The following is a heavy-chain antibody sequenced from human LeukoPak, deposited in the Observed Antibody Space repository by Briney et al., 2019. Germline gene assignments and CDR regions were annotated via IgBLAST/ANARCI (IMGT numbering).Heavy chain of an antibody. J-gene: IGHJ4*02. V-gene: IGHV3-48*01. CDR3: AREISGWYENY. CDR2: ISGSGTTI. CDR1: GFTFSNYD. D-gene: IGHD6-19*01. Sequence: GGSLRLSCAVSGFTFSNYDLNWVRQAPGKGLEWVSYISGSGTTIFYADSVKGRFTISRDNVKNSLYLQMNSLRAEDTAVYSCAREISGWYENYWGQGTLVTVSS.